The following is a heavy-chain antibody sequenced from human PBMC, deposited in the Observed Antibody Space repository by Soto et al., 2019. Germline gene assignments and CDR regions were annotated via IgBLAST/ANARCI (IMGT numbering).Heavy chain of an antibody. J-gene: IGHJ4*02. CDR2: ISYDGSNI. D-gene: IGHD4-17*01. CDR1: GFTFSSYG. Sequence: QVQLVESGGGVVQPGRSLRLSCAASGFTFSSYGMHWVRQAPGKGLEWVAVISYDGSNIYYADSVKGRFTISRDNSKNTLYLQMNSLRAEDTAVYYCAKDGATVTTFMSDWGQGTLVTVSS. CDR3: AKDGATVTTFMSD. V-gene: IGHV3-30*18.